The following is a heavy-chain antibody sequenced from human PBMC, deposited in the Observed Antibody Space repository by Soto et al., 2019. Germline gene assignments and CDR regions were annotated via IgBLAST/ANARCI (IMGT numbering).Heavy chain of an antibody. CDR3: ARIQPHCSGGSCYRFFDY. CDR2: IDWDDDK. D-gene: IGHD2-15*01. Sequence: SGPTLVNPTQTLTLTCTFSGFSLSTSGMCVSWIRQPPGKALEWLARIDWDDDKYYSTSLKTRLTISKDTSKNQVVLTMTNMDPVDTATYYCARIQPHCSGGSCYRFFDYWGQGTLVTVSS. V-gene: IGHV2-70*11. J-gene: IGHJ4*02. CDR1: GFSLSTSGMC.